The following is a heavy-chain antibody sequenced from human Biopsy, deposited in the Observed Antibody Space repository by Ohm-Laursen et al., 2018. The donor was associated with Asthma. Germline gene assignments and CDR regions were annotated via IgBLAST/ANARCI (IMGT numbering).Heavy chain of an antibody. CDR1: GFTFHNYV. Sequence: SLRLSCTASGFTFHNYVMHWVRQAPGKGLEWVAVGGSYYDGGLKYYADSVNGRFTVSRDDSKNTLYLQMNSLRPDDTAVYYCARDVMEWYLPAFDFWGQGTLVTVSS. V-gene: IGHV3-30-3*01. CDR3: ARDVMEWYLPAFDF. J-gene: IGHJ4*02. CDR2: GGSYYDGGLK. D-gene: IGHD3-3*01.